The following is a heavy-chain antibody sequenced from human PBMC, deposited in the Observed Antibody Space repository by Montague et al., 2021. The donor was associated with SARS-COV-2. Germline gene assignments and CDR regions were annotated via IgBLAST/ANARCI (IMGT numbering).Heavy chain of an antibody. Sequence: SLRLSCXASGLTFSNYAMSWVRQAPGKGPECVSGISGSGGTTYYXDSVKGRFTISRDNSKNTLYLQMNSLRAEDTAVYYCANPKGAFDIWGQGTMVTVSS. J-gene: IGHJ3*02. V-gene: IGHV3-23*01. CDR2: ISGSGGTT. CDR1: GLTFSNYA. CDR3: ANPKGAFDI.